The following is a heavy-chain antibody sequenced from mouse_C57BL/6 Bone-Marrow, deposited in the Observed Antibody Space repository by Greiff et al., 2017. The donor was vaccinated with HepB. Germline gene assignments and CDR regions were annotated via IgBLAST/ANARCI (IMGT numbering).Heavy chain of an antibody. CDR3: AKDYYGSYYAMDY. D-gene: IGHD1-1*01. CDR2: IYPGSGNT. Sequence: VQGVESGPELVKPGASVKISCKASGYSFTSYYIHWVKQRPGQGLEWIGWIYPGSGNTKYNEKFKGKATLTADTSSSTAYMQLSSLTSEDSAVYYCAKDYYGSYYAMDYWGQGTSVTVSS. J-gene: IGHJ4*01. CDR1: GYSFTSYY. V-gene: IGHV1-66*01.